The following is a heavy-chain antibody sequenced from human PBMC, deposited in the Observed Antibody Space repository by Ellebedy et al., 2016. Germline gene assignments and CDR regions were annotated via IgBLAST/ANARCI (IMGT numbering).Heavy chain of an antibody. CDR2: ISENGIRT. Sequence: GESLKISCAASGFTFSSYAMSWVRQAPGKGLEWVSRISENGIRTDYADSVKGRFTFSRDNSKNTLYLQMNSLRGEDTAVYYCARDRGGSSGFHYYYGMDVWGQGTTVTVSS. CDR1: GFTFSSYA. J-gene: IGHJ6*02. V-gene: IGHV3-23*01. CDR3: ARDRGGSSGFHYYYGMDV. D-gene: IGHD3-22*01.